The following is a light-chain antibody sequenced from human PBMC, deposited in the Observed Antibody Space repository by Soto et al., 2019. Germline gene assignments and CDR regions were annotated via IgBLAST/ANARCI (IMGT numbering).Light chain of an antibody. J-gene: IGLJ1*01. Sequence: QSALTQPPSASGSPGQSVTISCTGTSSDVGGYNYVSWYQQPPGKASKLMIDEVSKRPSVVPDRFSGSKSGNTSSRTVAWLQPDDEDDYYCSSYAGSNKSVFGTGTKLTVL. V-gene: IGLV2-8*01. CDR3: SSYAGSNKSV. CDR1: SSDVGGYNY. CDR2: EVS.